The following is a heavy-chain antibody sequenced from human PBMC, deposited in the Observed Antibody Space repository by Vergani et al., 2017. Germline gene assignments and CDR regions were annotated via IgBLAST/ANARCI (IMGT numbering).Heavy chain of an antibody. CDR3: ARGVVRGVINSPVDY. Sequence: QVQLVQSGAEVKKPGASVKVSCKASGYTFTSYYMHWVRQAPGQGLEWMGIINPSGGSTSYAQKFQGRVTSTADESTSTAYMELSSLRSEDTAVYYCARGVVRGVINSPVDYWGQGTLVTVSS. CDR2: INPSGGST. CDR1: GYTFTSYY. V-gene: IGHV1-46*01. D-gene: IGHD3-10*01. J-gene: IGHJ4*02.